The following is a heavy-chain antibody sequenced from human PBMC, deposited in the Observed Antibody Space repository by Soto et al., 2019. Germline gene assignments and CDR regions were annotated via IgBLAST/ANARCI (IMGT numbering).Heavy chain of an antibody. CDR2: INPNSGGT. V-gene: IGHV1-2*04. J-gene: IGHJ6*03. CDR1: GYTFTGYY. Sequence: ASVKVSCKASGYTFTGYYMHWVRQAPGQGLEWMGWINPNSGGTNYAQKFQGWVTMTRDTSISTAYMELSRLRSDDTAVYYCAREREGIADNYYYYYMDVWGKGTTVTVSS. D-gene: IGHD6-13*01. CDR3: AREREGIADNYYYYYMDV.